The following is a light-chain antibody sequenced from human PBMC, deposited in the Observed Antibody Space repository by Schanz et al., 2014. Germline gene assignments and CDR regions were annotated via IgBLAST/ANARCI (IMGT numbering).Light chain of an antibody. CDR1: SSDVGGYDF. V-gene: IGLV2-14*01. CDR2: DVS. J-gene: IGLJ1*01. Sequence: QSALTQPASVSGSPGQSITISCTGTSSDVGGYDFVSWYQQHPGKAPKLMIYDVSARPSGVSNRFSGSKSGNTASLTISGLQAEDEADHYCTSYTSTSTRVFGTGTKLTVL. CDR3: TSYTSTSTRV.